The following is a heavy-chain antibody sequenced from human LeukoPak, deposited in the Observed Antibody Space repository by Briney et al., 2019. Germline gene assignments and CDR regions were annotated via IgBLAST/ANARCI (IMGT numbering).Heavy chain of an antibody. CDR2: ISYDGSNQ. J-gene: IGHJ4*02. V-gene: IGHV3-30*18. CDR3: AKDKSIAVAGTNDYFDY. CDR1: GFTFSGFG. D-gene: IGHD6-19*01. Sequence: PGRSLRLSCEASGFTFSGFGMHWIRQSPGKGLEWVAVISYDGSNQYYADSVKGRFTISRDNSKNTLFMQMNSLRAEDTAVYYCAKDKSIAVAGTNDYFDYWGRGTLVTVSS.